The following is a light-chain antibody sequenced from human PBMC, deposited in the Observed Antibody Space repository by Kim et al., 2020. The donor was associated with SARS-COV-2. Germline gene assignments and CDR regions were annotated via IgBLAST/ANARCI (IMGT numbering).Light chain of an antibody. CDR1: GGSLGSNY. V-gene: IGLV6-57*02. Sequence: KTVSISCTGSGGSLGSNYVQWYRQRPGSAPTILSYEDNQRPSGVPDRISGSVDSSSDSASLTISGLKPEDEADYYCQSYDSNNHGIFGGGTQLTVL. CDR3: QSYDSNNHGI. J-gene: IGLJ2*01. CDR2: EDN.